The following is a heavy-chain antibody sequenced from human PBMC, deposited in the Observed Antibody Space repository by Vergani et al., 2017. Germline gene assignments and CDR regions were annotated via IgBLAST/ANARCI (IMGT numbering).Heavy chain of an antibody. CDR3: ARGRRIAAAAFDY. CDR2: ISSSSSYI. J-gene: IGHJ4*02. D-gene: IGHD6-13*01. Sequence: EVQLLESGGNLVQPGGSLRLSCAASGFTFTNFAMTWVRQAPGEGLEWVSSISSSSSYIYYADSVKGRFTISRDNAKNSLYLQMNSLRAEDTAVYYCARGRRIAAAAFDYWGQGTLVTVSS. CDR1: GFTFTNFA. V-gene: IGHV3-21*01.